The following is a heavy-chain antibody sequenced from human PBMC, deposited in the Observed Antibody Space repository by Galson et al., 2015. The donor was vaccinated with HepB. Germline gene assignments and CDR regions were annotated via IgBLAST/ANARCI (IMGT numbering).Heavy chain of an antibody. CDR2: IYSGGST. J-gene: IGHJ4*02. CDR1: GFTVSSNY. V-gene: IGHV3-53*01. Sequence: SLRLSCAASGFTVSSNYMSWVRQAPGKGLEWVSVIYSGGSTYYADSVKGRFTISRDNSKNTLYLQMTSLRAEDTAVYYCASSGGYYYDSSGYYPFYYFDYWCQGTLVTVSS. D-gene: IGHD3-22*01. CDR3: ASSGGYYYDSSGYYPFYYFDY.